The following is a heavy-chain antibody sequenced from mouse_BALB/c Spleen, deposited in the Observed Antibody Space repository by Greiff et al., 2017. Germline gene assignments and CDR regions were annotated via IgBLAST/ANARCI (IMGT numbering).Heavy chain of an antibody. D-gene: IGHD4-1*01. CDR2: IDPENGDT. J-gene: IGHJ3*01. Sequence: EVQLVESGAELVRSGASVKLSCTASGFNIKDYYMHWVKQRPEQGLEWIGWIDPENGDTEYAPKFQGKATMTADTSSNTAYLQLSSLTSEDTAVYYCNALNWDVGFAYWGQGTLVTVSA. V-gene: IGHV14-4*02. CDR1: GFNIKDYY. CDR3: NALNWDVGFAY.